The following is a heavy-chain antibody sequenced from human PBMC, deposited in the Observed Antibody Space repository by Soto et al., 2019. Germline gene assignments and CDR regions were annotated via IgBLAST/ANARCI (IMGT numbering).Heavy chain of an antibody. J-gene: IGHJ6*01. CDR1: VGSISSYY. Sequence: PSETLSLTCTVSVGSISSYYWSWIRQPAGKGLEWIWRIYTSGSTNYNPSLKSRVTMSVYTSKNQFSLKLSSVTAADTAVYYCARDVKIGYSYGWNYCYRMEIWGPGTSVTVSS. V-gene: IGHV4-4*07. CDR2: IYTSGST. CDR3: ARDVKIGYSYGWNYCYRMEI. D-gene: IGHD5-18*01.